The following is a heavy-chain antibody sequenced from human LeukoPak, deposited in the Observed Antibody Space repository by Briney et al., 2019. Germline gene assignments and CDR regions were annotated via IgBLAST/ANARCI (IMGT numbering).Heavy chain of an antibody. Sequence: ASVNVSCKASGYTYTSYGISWVRQAPGQELEGMGWISAYNGNTNYAQKLQGRVTMTTDTSTSTAYMELRSLRADDTAVYYCARGYDLRLNWFDPWGQGTLVTVSS. D-gene: IGHD2-2*01. CDR1: GYTYTSYG. CDR3: ARGYDLRLNWFDP. J-gene: IGHJ5*02. CDR2: ISAYNGNT. V-gene: IGHV1-18*01.